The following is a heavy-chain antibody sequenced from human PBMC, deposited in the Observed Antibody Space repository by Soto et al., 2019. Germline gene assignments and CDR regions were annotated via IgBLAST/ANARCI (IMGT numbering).Heavy chain of an antibody. Sequence: GASVKVSCKTSGFTFSSSAVHWVRQARGHRLQWIGWIDVGSANANYAQKLQGRVTMTTDTSTSTAYMELRSLRSDDTAVYYCARRKRIITSSKLDPWGQGTLVTVSS. J-gene: IGHJ5*02. CDR1: GFTFSSSA. V-gene: IGHV1-58*01. CDR2: IDVGSANA. D-gene: IGHD3-10*01. CDR3: ARRKRIITSSKLDP.